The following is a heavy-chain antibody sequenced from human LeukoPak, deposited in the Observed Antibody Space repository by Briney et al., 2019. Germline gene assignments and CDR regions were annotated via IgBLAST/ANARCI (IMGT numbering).Heavy chain of an antibody. CDR3: ARGGVDYYGSGSYRNYFDY. D-gene: IGHD3-10*01. CDR2: IYHSGST. V-gene: IGHV4-30-2*01. J-gene: IGHJ4*02. CDR1: GGSFSSGGYS. Sequence: SQTLSLTCAVSGGSFSSGGYSWSWIRQPPGKGLEWIGYIYHSGSTYYNPSLKSRVTISVDRSKNQFSLKLSSVTAADTAVYYCARGGVDYYGSGSYRNYFDYWGQGTLVTVSS.